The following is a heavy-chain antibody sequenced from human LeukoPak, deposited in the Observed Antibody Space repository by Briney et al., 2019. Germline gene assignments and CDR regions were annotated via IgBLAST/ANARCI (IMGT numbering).Heavy chain of an antibody. Sequence: SETLSLTCTVSGGSISTYYWSWIRQPPGKGLEWIGYIYYTGSTNYNPSLKSRVTISVDTSKNQFSLKLSSVTAADTAVYYCARSLYYYGSDSFDIWGQGTMVTVSS. V-gene: IGHV4-59*12. D-gene: IGHD3-10*01. CDR1: GGSISTYY. CDR2: IYYTGST. CDR3: ARSLYYYGSDSFDI. J-gene: IGHJ3*02.